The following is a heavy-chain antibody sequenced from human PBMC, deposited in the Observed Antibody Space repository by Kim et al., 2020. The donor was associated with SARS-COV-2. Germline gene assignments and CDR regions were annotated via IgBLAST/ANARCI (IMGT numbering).Heavy chain of an antibody. CDR3: ARPLFSGNYPGGFDL. CDR2: IYPADSDA. V-gene: IGHV5-51*01. Sequence: GESLKISCKGSGYSFTNYWIGWVRQMPGKGPEWMGIIYPADSDARYSPSFEGQVTISVDKSIATAYLQWSSLKASDTAMYYCARPLFSGNYPGGFDLWGQGTVVTVSS. J-gene: IGHJ3*01. CDR1: GYSFTNYW. D-gene: IGHD1-26*01.